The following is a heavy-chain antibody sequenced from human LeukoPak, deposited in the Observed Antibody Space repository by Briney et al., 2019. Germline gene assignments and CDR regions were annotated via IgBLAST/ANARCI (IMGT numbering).Heavy chain of an antibody. J-gene: IGHJ4*02. Sequence: SETLSLTCTVSGGSISSSNWWSWVRQPPGKGLEWIGEIYHSGSTNYNPSLKSRVTISVDTSKNQFSLKLSSVTAADTAVYYCARQIAARYFDHWGQGTLVTVSS. D-gene: IGHD6-6*01. V-gene: IGHV4-4*02. CDR2: IYHSGST. CDR3: ARQIAARYFDH. CDR1: GGSISSSNW.